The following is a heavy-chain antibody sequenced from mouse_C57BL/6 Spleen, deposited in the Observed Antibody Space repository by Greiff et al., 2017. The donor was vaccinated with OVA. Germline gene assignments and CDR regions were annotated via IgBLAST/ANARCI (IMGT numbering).Heavy chain of an antibody. D-gene: IGHD3-3*01. CDR3: ARRAVTGFAY. V-gene: IGHV1-64*01. J-gene: IGHJ3*01. CDR1: GYTFTSYW. Sequence: VQLQQPGAELVKPGASVKLSCKASGYTFTSYWMTWVKQRPGQGLEWIGMIHPISGSTNYNEKFKSKDTLTVDTSSSTAYMQLSSLTSEDSAVYYCARRAVTGFAYWGQGTLVTVSA. CDR2: IHPISGST.